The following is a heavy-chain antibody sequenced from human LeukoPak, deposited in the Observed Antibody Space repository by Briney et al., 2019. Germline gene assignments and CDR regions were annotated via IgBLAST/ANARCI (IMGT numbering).Heavy chain of an antibody. Sequence: ASVRVSCKVSGYTLTELSMHWVRQAPGKGLEWMGGFDPEDGETIYAQKFQGRVTMTEDTSTDTAYMELSSLRSEETPVYRCATSAPENYDILTGRISPLFDYWGQGTLVTVSS. CDR2: FDPEDGET. CDR3: ATSAPENYDILTGRISPLFDY. CDR1: GYTLTELS. D-gene: IGHD3-9*01. V-gene: IGHV1-24*01. J-gene: IGHJ4*02.